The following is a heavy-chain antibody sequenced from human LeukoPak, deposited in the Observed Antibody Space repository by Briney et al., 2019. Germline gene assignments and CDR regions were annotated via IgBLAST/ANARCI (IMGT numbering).Heavy chain of an antibody. V-gene: IGHV3-23*01. CDR2: ISGRDGST. CDR3: AKFILHPSHDAFDI. J-gene: IGHJ3*02. CDR1: GFTFTTFA. Sequence: GGSLRLSCAASGFTFTTFAMSWVRQAPGKGLEWVSAISGRDGSTYYADSVKGRFTISRDNSKNTLYLQMNSLRAEDTAVYYCAKFILHPSHDAFDIWGQGTMVTVSS. D-gene: IGHD3-16*01.